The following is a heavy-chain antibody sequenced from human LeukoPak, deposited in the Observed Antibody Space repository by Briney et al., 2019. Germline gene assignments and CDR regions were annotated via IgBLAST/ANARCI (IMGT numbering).Heavy chain of an antibody. Sequence: PSETLSLTCTVSSGSISTSNYYWGWVRQPPGKALEWIGNIFYTGSTYYSPSLKSRVTISLDTSRNQFSLRLNSVTAADTAVYYCARDSFMYYGSGSYADYYYYMDVWGKGTTVTISS. CDR3: ARDSFMYYGSGSYADYYYYMDV. CDR1: SGSISTSNYY. CDR2: IFYTGST. V-gene: IGHV4-39*07. J-gene: IGHJ6*03. D-gene: IGHD3-10*01.